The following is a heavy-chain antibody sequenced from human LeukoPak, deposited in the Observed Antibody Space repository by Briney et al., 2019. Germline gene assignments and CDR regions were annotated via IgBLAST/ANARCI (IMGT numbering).Heavy chain of an antibody. Sequence: TGGSLRLSCAASGFTFSSHEMNWVRQAPGKGLEWVSYISGSGRTVYQADSVKGRFTISRANSKNSVYLHMNSLRDEDTAVYYCATYFTMTLDHWGQGTLVTVSS. V-gene: IGHV3-48*03. CDR1: GFTFSSHE. D-gene: IGHD4-17*01. J-gene: IGHJ4*02. CDR3: ATYFTMTLDH. CDR2: ISGSGRTV.